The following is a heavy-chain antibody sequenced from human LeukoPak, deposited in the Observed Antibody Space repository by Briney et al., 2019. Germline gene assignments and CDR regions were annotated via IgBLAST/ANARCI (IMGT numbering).Heavy chain of an antibody. V-gene: IGHV3-30*03. CDR2: ISYDGNHK. J-gene: IGHJ4*02. CDR3: ARGGSGWYFPDY. D-gene: IGHD6-19*01. Sequence: GGSLRLSCAASGFTFSSYGMHWVRQAPGKGLEWVADISYDGNHKYYADSVKGRFTISRDNSKNTLYTQMNSLRAEDTAVYYCARGGSGWYFPDYWGQGTLVTVSS. CDR1: GFTFSSYG.